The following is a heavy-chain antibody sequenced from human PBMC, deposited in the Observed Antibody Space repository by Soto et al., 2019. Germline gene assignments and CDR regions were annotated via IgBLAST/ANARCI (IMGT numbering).Heavy chain of an antibody. CDR1: GFTFSSYG. Sequence: GGSLRLSCAASGFTFSSYGMHWVRQAPGKGLEWVAVISYDGSNKYYADSVKGRFTISRDNSKNTLYLQMNSLRAEDTAVYYCAKALVKQQLVRWFDPWGQGTLVTVSS. V-gene: IGHV3-30*18. CDR3: AKALVKQQLVRWFDP. CDR2: ISYDGSNK. D-gene: IGHD6-13*01. J-gene: IGHJ5*02.